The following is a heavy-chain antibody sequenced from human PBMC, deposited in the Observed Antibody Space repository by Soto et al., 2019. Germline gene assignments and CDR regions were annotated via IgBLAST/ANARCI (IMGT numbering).Heavy chain of an antibody. CDR3: ARESEDLTSNFDY. V-gene: IGHV3-21*06. CDR2: ISSTTHYI. J-gene: IGHJ4*02. Sequence: GGSLRLSCAASGFTSTRYSMNWVRQAPGKGLEWVSSISSTTHYIYYADSMRGRFTISRDNAKNAVYLEMNSLRAEDTAVYYCARESEDLTSNFDYWGQGTLVTVSS. CDR1: GFTSTRYS.